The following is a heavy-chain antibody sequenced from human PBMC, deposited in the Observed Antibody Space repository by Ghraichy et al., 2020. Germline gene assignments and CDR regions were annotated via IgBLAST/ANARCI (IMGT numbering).Heavy chain of an antibody. V-gene: IGHV3-23*01. CDR2: ITDNGGTT. Sequence: GSLRLSCAASGFTFRTYAMSWVRRAPGKGLEWVSAITDNGGTTYDAESVKGRFTISRDNSKNTLFLQMNSLRGEDTAVYYCAKFARDWPNEYLQHWGQGALVTVSS. J-gene: IGHJ1*01. CDR1: GFTFRTYA. D-gene: IGHD3/OR15-3a*01. CDR3: AKFARDWPNEYLQH.